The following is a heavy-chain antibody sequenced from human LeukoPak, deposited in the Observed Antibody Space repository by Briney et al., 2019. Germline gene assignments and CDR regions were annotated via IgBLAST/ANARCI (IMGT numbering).Heavy chain of an antibody. V-gene: IGHV4-59*01. CDR2: IYYSGST. CDR1: GGSISSYY. CDR3: ARVTTVSYYYYYYMDV. J-gene: IGHJ6*03. D-gene: IGHD4-17*01. Sequence: SETLSLTCTVSGGSISSYYWSWIRQPPGKGLEWIGYIYYSGSTNYNPSLKSRVTISVDTSKNQFSLKLSSVTAADTAVYYCARVTTVSYYYYYYMDVWGKGTTVIVSS.